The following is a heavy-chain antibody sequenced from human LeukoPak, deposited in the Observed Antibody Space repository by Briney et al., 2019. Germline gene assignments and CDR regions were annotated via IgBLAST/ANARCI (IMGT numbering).Heavy chain of an antibody. Sequence: PSETLSLTCTVSGGSISSYYWSWIRQPPGKGLEWIGYIYYSGSTNYNPSLQSRVTISVDTSKNQFSLKLSSVTAADTAVYYCARGISGASSLPFDYWGQGTLVTVSS. D-gene: IGHD3-10*01. CDR1: GGSISSYY. J-gene: IGHJ4*02. CDR2: IYYSGST. CDR3: ARGISGASSLPFDY. V-gene: IGHV4-59*01.